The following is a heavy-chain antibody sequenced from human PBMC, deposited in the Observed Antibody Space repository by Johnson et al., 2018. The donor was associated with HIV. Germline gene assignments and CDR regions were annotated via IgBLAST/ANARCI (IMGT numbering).Heavy chain of an antibody. CDR1: GFIFSNYG. CDR3: ARWGYSSSPLDAFDI. J-gene: IGHJ3*02. Sequence: QVQLVESGGGVVQSGGSLRLSCVASGFIFSNYGMHWVRQAPGKGLEWVAFIRSDESNKYYADSVKGRFTISRDNSKNTVYLEMNSLRAEDTALDYCARWGYSSSPLDAFDIWGQGTMVTVSS. V-gene: IGHV3-30*02. D-gene: IGHD6-6*01. CDR2: IRSDESNK.